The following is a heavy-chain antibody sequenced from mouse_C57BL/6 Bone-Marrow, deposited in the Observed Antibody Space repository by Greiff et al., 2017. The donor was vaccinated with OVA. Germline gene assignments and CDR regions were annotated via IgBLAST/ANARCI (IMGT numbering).Heavy chain of an antibody. CDR2: ISSGSSTI. CDR1: GFTFSDYG. V-gene: IGHV5-17*01. J-gene: IGHJ3*01. D-gene: IGHD1-1*01. Sequence: EVQLVESGGGLVKPGGSLKLSCAASGFTFSDYGMHWVRQAPEKGLEWVAYISSGSSTIYYADTVKGRFTISRDNAKNTLFLQMTSLRSEDTAMYYCARKIYYYGSSFAYWGQGTLVTVSA. CDR3: ARKIYYYGSSFAY.